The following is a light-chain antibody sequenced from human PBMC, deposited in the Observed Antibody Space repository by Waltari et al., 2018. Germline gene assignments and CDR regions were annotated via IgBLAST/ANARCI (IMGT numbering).Light chain of an antibody. V-gene: IGLV1-44*01. Sequence: QSVLTQPPSVSGPPGQRVTISCTGSSSNVGRGPVNWYQQLPGTAPKLLIYYNDQGPSGVPGRFSGATSGTSASLAISGLQSDDEAHYHCAAWDYSLGGQVFGGGTQLTVL. CDR3: AAWDYSLGGQV. CDR2: YND. CDR1: SSNVGRGP. J-gene: IGLJ3*02.